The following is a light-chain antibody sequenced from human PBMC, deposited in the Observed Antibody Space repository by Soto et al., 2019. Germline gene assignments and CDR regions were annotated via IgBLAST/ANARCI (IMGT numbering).Light chain of an antibody. V-gene: IGKV1-5*03. Sequence: DLQMTQSPSTLSASVGDRVTITCRASQYISSWLAWYQQKPGKASKLLIYKASSLESGVPSRFSRSEYGTEFAINISSLQPDDLATYYCQRYNSQRTFRKENKDEIK. CDR2: KAS. CDR3: QRYNSQRT. J-gene: IGKJ1*01. CDR1: QYISSW.